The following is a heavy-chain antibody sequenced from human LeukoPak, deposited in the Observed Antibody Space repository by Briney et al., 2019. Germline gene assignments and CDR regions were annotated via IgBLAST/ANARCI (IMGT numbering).Heavy chain of an antibody. CDR1: GYTFTSYG. CDR3: ARGLRLAAAGSGFDP. V-gene: IGHV1-18*01. CDR2: ISAYNGNT. Sequence: ASVKVSCKASGYTFTSYGISWVRQAPGQGLEWMGWISAYNGNTNYAQKLQGRVTMTTDTSTSTAYMELRSLRSDDTAVYYCARGLRLAAAGSGFDPWGQGTLVTVSS. D-gene: IGHD6-13*01. J-gene: IGHJ5*02.